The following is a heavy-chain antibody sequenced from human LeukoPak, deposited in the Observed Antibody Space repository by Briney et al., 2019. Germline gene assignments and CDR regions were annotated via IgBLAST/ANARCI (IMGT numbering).Heavy chain of an antibody. CDR3: ARVGNYYDSSGTY. V-gene: IGHV3-53*01. CDR2: IYSGGST. D-gene: IGHD3-22*01. CDR1: GFTVSSNY. J-gene: IGHJ4*02. Sequence: GGSLRLSCAASGFTVSSNYMSWVRQAPGKGLEWVSVIYSGGSTYYADSVKGRFTISRDNSKNTLYLQMNSLRAEDTAVYYCARVGNYYDSSGTYWGQGTLVTVSS.